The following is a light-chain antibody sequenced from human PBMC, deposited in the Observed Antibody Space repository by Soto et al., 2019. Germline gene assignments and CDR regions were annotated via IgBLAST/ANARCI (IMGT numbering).Light chain of an antibody. V-gene: IGKV1-5*01. J-gene: IGKJ4*01. CDR2: DAS. CDR1: QSISSW. Sequence: DIQMTQSPSTLSASVGDRVTITCRASQSISSWLAWYQQKPGKAPKLLIYDASSLESGVPSRFSGSGSATEFTLTISSLQPDDFATYYCQQYNSYSRLTFGGGTKVEIK. CDR3: QQYNSYSRLT.